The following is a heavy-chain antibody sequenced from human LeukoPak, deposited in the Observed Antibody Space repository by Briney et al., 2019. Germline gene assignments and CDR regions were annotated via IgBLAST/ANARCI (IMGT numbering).Heavy chain of an antibody. CDR3: ARDRGYCRGSTCYAYYFDS. CDR2: IGTTTSTI. J-gene: IGHJ4*02. V-gene: IGHV3-48*04. CDR1: GFTLSSFG. Sequence: GGSLRLSCAASGFTLSSFGMNWVRQAPGKGLEWVSYIGTTTSTIYYADSVEGRFTISRDNAKNSLYLQMNNLRAEDTAVYYCARDRGYCRGSTCYAYYFDSWGQGTLVTVSS. D-gene: IGHD2-2*01.